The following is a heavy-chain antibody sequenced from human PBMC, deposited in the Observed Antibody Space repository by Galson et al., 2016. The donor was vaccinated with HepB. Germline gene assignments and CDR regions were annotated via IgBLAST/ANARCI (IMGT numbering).Heavy chain of an antibody. CDR2: INAGNGDT. J-gene: IGHJ4*02. CDR1: GYTFTTYA. CDR3: ARLKDLIVPTGGPVGY. V-gene: IGHV1-3*01. D-gene: IGHD2-2*01. Sequence: SVTVSCKASGYTFTTYAIHWVRQAPGQRLEWMGWINAGNGDTEYSRRFQGRVTITRDTTTRTGYMELSSLRFEDTAIYYCARLKDLIVPTGGPVGYWGQGSLVTVSS.